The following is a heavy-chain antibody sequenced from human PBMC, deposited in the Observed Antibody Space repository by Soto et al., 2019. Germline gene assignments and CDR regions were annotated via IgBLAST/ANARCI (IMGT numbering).Heavy chain of an antibody. J-gene: IGHJ4*02. V-gene: IGHV1-3*05. Sequence: QVQLVQSGAEEKKPGASVKVSCKASGYTFTGYAMHWVRQAPGQRLEWMGWINAGNGNTKYSQKFQGRVTITRDTSASTAYMELSSQKSEDTDVYYCARAVAVAADFDYWGQGTLVTVSS. CDR3: ARAVAVAADFDY. D-gene: IGHD6-19*01. CDR2: INAGNGNT. CDR1: GYTFTGYA.